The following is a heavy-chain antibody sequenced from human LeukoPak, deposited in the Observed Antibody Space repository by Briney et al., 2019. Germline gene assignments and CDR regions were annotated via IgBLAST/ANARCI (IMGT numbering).Heavy chain of an antibody. Sequence: HPGGSLRLSCAASGSTFSSYWMSWVRQAPGKGLEWVANIKQDGSEKYYVDSVKGRFTISRDNAKNSLYLQMNSLRAEDTAVYYCAREGINWNYGVWGQGTTVTVSS. CDR1: GSTFSSYW. J-gene: IGHJ6*02. D-gene: IGHD1-7*01. CDR2: IKQDGSEK. V-gene: IGHV3-7*01. CDR3: AREGINWNYGV.